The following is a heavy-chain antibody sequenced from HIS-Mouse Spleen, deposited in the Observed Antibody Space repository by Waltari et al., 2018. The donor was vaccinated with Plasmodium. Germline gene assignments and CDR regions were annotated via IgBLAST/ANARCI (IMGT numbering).Heavy chain of an antibody. Sequence: EVQLVESGGGLVQPGGSLRLSCAASDFTFSGYWVSWVRQAPGKGLEWVANIKQDGSEKYYVDSVKGRFTISRDNAKNSLYLQMNSLRAEDTAVYYCASSWYWYFDLWGRGTLVTVSS. CDR1: DFTFSGYW. D-gene: IGHD6-13*01. V-gene: IGHV3-7*01. J-gene: IGHJ2*01. CDR2: IKQDGSEK. CDR3: ASSWYWYFDL.